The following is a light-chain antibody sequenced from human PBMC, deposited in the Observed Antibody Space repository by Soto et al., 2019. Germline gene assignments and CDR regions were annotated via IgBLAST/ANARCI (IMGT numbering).Light chain of an antibody. V-gene: IGLV2-8*01. CDR3: TSYAGTHYV. J-gene: IGLJ1*01. CDR2: EVS. CDR1: SSNVGGYNY. Sequence: ALTQPPSASGSPGQSVTISCTGTSSNVGGYNYVSWYQQHPGKAPQLMISEVSKRPSGVPDRFSGSKSGNTASLTVSGLQAEDEADYYCTSYAGTHYVFGTGTKVTVL.